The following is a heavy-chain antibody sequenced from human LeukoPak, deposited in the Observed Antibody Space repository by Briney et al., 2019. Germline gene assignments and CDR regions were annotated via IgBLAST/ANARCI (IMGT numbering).Heavy chain of an antibody. J-gene: IGHJ4*02. CDR2: IYYSGST. CDR1: SYSISSGDY. V-gene: IGHV4-38-2*01. D-gene: IGHD4-17*01. Sequence: KPSETLSLTCSVSSYSISSGDYWGWIRQPPGKGLEWIGYIYYSGSTYYNPSLKSRVTISVDTSKNQFSLKLSSVTAADTAVYYCARSTTVTTYDYWGQGTLVTVSS. CDR3: ARSTTVTTYDY.